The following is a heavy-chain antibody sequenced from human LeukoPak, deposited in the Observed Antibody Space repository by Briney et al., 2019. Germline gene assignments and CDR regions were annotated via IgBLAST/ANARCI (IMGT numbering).Heavy chain of an antibody. V-gene: IGHV3-23*01. CDR3: ARGGYNYYFED. CDR1: GFVFSSYV. D-gene: IGHD5-24*01. Sequence: PGGSLRLSCAASGFVFSSYVMNWVRQAPGKGLEWVSAMSGRFGNIYYADSVKGRFAISRDNSGNMAYLQMNNLRAEDTAVYYCARGGYNYYFEDWGQGTLVTVSS. CDR2: MSGRFGNI. J-gene: IGHJ4*02.